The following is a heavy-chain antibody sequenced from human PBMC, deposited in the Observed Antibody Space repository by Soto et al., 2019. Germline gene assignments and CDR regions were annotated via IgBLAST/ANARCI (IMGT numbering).Heavy chain of an antibody. CDR1: GDSIRSGGNY. CDR2: IYYSGST. D-gene: IGHD5-12*01. Sequence: SETLSLTCTVSGDSIRSGGNYWSWVRQHPGKGLEWIGYIYYSGSTYYNPSLKSRLTMSVDTSKNQFSLRLSSVTAADTAVYYCARIQMATIHFNYWGQGTLVTVS. J-gene: IGHJ4*02. CDR3: ARIQMATIHFNY. V-gene: IGHV4-31*03.